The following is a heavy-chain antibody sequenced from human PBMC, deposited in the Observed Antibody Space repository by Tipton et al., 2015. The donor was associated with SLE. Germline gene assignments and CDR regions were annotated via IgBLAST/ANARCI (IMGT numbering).Heavy chain of an antibody. CDR1: GGSISSGGYS. V-gene: IGHV4-30-2*01. J-gene: IGHJ2*01. CDR2: IYDSGST. Sequence: TLSLTCAVSGGSISSGGYSWGWIRQPPGKGLEWIGYIYDSGSTYYNPSLKSRVTMSVDTSKNQFSLKLSPVTAADTAVYYCARHPPGEQLVFGYFDLWGRGTLVTVSS. D-gene: IGHD6-13*01. CDR3: ARHPPGEQLVFGYFDL.